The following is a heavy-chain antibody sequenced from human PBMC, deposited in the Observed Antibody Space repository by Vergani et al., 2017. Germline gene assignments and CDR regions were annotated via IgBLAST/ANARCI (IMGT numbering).Heavy chain of an antibody. D-gene: IGHD2-2*03. CDR1: GGSISSGGYY. CDR3: ARVDIVVVPSDYYYYMNV. CDR2: IYYSGST. Sequence: QVQLQESGPGLVKPSQTLSLTCTVSGGSISSGGYYWSWIRQHPGKGLEWIGYIYYSGSTYYNPSLKSRVTISVDTSKNQFSLKLSSVTAADTAGYYCARVDIVVVPSDYYYYMNVSSEASSVTLSS. J-gene: IGHJ6*03. V-gene: IGHV4-31*03.